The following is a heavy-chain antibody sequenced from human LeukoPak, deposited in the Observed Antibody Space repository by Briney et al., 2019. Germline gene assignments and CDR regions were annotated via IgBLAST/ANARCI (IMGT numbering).Heavy chain of an antibody. D-gene: IGHD6-19*01. CDR3: ARSVSIFRYSSGWHYFDY. CDR2: NSGGT. Sequence: NSGGTNYAQKFQGRVTMTRDTSISTAYMELSRLRSDDTAVYYCARSVSIFRYSSGWHYFDYWGQGTLVTVSS. V-gene: IGHV1-2*02. J-gene: IGHJ4*02.